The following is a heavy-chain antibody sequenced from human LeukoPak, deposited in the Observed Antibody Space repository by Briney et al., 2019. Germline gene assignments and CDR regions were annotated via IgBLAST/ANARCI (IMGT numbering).Heavy chain of an antibody. Sequence: HAGGSLRLSCAASGFPFSSYWMSWVRQAPGKGLEWVANIKQDGGEKFYVDSVKGRFTISRDNAKNSLYLQMNSLRAEDTAVYYCANFHNSSSWYWGQGTLVTVSS. J-gene: IGHJ4*02. CDR2: IKQDGGEK. V-gene: IGHV3-7*03. CDR1: GFPFSSYW. CDR3: ANFHNSSSWY. D-gene: IGHD6-13*01.